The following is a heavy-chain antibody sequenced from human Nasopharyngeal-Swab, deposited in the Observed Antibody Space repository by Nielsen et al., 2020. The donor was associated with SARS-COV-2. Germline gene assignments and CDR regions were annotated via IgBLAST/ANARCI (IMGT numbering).Heavy chain of an antibody. CDR3: IKNLDGWN. CDR1: GSASSGNW. V-gene: IGHV3-74*01. D-gene: IGHD5-24*01. J-gene: IGHJ4*02. CDR2: INFDGSAR. Sequence: GESLKISCAASGSASSGNWMHWVRQVPGKQPVWLSSINFDGSARGYAEFVKGRFTISRDNAKNILYLEMSSLRAEDSGIYFCIKNLDGWNWGQGTPVTVSS.